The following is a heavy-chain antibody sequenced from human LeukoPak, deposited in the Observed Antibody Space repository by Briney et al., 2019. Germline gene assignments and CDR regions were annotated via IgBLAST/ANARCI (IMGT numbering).Heavy chain of an antibody. CDR2: INPSGGST. V-gene: IGHV1-46*01. CDR1: GFTFSSYG. CDR3: ARRGYCISTSCSLDY. Sequence: PGGSLRLSCAASGFTFSSYGMHWVRQAPGQGLEWMGIINPSGGSTSYAQKFQGRVTLTRDMSTSTVYMDLSSLRSEDTAVYYCARRGYCISTSCSLDYWGQGTLVTVSS. J-gene: IGHJ4*02. D-gene: IGHD2-2*01.